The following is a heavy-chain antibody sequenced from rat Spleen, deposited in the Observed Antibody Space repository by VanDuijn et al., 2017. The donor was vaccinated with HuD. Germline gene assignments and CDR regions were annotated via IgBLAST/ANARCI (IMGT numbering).Heavy chain of an antibody. CDR1: GFTFSNYD. D-gene: IGHD1-11*01. V-gene: IGHV5-20*01. CDR2: ISYDSSTP. CDR3: TRGYYFDY. Sequence: EVQLVESGGGLVQPGRSMKLSCAASGFTFSNYDMAWVRQAPTKGLEWVASISYDSSTPYYRDSVKGRVTISRDNAKSILYLQIDSLRSEDTATYYCTRGYYFDYWGQGVTVTVSS. J-gene: IGHJ2*01.